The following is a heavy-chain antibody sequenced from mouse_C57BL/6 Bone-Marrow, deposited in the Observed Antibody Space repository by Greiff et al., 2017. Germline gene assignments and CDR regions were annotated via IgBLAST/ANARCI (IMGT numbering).Heavy chain of an antibody. J-gene: IGHJ1*03. CDR1: GYTFTSYW. V-gene: IGHV1-64*01. D-gene: IGHD1-1*01. Sequence: QVQLQQPGAELVKPGASVKLSCKASGYTFTSYWMHWVKQRPGQGLEWIGMIHPNSGSTNYNEKFKSKATLTVDKSSSTAYMQLSSLTSEDSAVYYCARRDSAYYYGSSSWYFDVWGTGTTVTVSS. CDR2: IHPNSGST. CDR3: ARRDSAYYYGSSSWYFDV.